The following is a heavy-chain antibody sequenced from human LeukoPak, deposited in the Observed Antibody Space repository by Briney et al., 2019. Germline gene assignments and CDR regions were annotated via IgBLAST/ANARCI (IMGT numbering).Heavy chain of an antibody. CDR1: GFTVSSNY. J-gene: IGHJ5*02. CDR2: IYSGGST. D-gene: IGHD3-10*01. Sequence: PGGSLRLSCAASGFTVSSNYMSWVRQAPGKGLEWVSVIYSGGSTYYADSVKGRFTISRDNSKNTLNLQMNSLRAEDTAVYYCAREPRTMVRGVILSWFDPWGQGTLVTVSS. CDR3: AREPRTMVRGVILSWFDP. V-gene: IGHV3-53*01.